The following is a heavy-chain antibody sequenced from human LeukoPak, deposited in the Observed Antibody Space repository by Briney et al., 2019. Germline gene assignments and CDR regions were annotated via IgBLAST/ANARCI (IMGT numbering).Heavy chain of an antibody. D-gene: IGHD1-26*01. CDR1: GFTFSSYG. CDR2: IRYDGSNK. J-gene: IGHJ1*01. V-gene: IGHV3-30*02. Sequence: GGSLRLSCAASGFTFSSYGMHWVRQAPGKGLEWVAFIRYDGSNKYYADSVKGRFTISRDNSKNTLYLQMNSLRAEDTAVYYCAKDSHGVGATFAEYFQHWGQGTLVTVSS. CDR3: AKDSHGVGATFAEYFQH.